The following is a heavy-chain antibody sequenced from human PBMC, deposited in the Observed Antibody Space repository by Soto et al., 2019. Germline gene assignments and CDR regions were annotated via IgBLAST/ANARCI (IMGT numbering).Heavy chain of an antibody. J-gene: IGHJ4*02. V-gene: IGHV4-59*01. D-gene: IGHD3-10*01. Sequence: SETLSLTXTVSGGSISSYYWTWIRQPPGKGLEWIGYISDSGSTNYNPSLKSRVTISVDTSKNQFSLKLSSVTAADTAVYYCARKEYYFDYWGQGTLVTVSS. CDR3: ARKEYYFDY. CDR2: ISDSGST. CDR1: GGSISSYY.